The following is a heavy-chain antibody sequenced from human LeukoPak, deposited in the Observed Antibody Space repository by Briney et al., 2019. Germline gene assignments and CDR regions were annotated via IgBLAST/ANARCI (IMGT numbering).Heavy chain of an antibody. CDR3: ARTYSSSTGAFDI. CDR1: GFTFSSYS. D-gene: IGHD6-19*01. J-gene: IGHJ3*02. V-gene: IGHV3-21*01. CDR2: ISSSSSYI. Sequence: PGGSLRLSCAASGFTFSSYSMNWVRQAPGKGLEWVSSISSSSSYIYYADSVKGRFTISRDNAKNSLYLQMNSLRAEDTAVYYCARTYSSSTGAFDIWGQGTMVTVSS.